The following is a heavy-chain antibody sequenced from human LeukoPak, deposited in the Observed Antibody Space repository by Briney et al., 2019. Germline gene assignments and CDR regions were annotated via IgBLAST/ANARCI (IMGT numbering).Heavy chain of an antibody. V-gene: IGHV3-30*18. Sequence: GGSLRLSCAASGFTFSSYGMHWVRQAPGKGLEWVAVISYDGSNKYYADSVKGRFTISRDNSKNTLYLQMNSLRAEGTAVYYCAKDLVPSSGSYYNYYYYYGMDVWGQGTTVTVSS. D-gene: IGHD3-10*01. CDR1: GFTFSSYG. CDR2: ISYDGSNK. CDR3: AKDLVPSSGSYYNYYYYYGMDV. J-gene: IGHJ6*02.